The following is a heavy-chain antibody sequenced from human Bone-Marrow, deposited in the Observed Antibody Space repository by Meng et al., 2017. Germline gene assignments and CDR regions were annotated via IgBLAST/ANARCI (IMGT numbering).Heavy chain of an antibody. V-gene: IGHV3-7*01. CDR2: IKQDGSEK. Sequence: GESLKISCKASGFIFSNSWMSWVRQAPGKGLEWVANIKQDGSEKYYVDSVKGRFTISRDNAKNSLYLQMNSLRAEDTAVYYCARERYSSGWYNYWGQGTLVTVSS. CDR1: GFIFSNSW. J-gene: IGHJ4*02. CDR3: ARERYSSGWYNY. D-gene: IGHD6-19*01.